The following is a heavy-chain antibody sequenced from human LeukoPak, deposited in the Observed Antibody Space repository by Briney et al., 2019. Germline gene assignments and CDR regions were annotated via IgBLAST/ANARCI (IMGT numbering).Heavy chain of an antibody. J-gene: IGHJ4*02. CDR2: IVWISGSI. V-gene: IGHV3-9*01. Sequence: PGGSLKLSCEASGLPFDDYAMHWVGQAPGKGLGGVSGIVWISGSIDYADSVKGRFTISRANAKNTLYLQMNSLRAEDTAFYYCEKDVGYSSTFTFEYWGQGTLVTVSS. CDR3: EKDVGYSSTFTFEY. D-gene: IGHD6-13*01. CDR1: GLPFDDYA.